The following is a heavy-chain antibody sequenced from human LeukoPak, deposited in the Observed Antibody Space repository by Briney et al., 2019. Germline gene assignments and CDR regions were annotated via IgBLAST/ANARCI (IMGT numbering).Heavy chain of an antibody. V-gene: IGHV1-18*01. J-gene: IGHJ6*03. CDR2: ISAYNGNT. Sequence: GASVKVSCKASGYTFTSYGISWVRQAPGQRLEWMGWISAYNGNTNYAQKLQGRVTMTTDTSTSTAYMELRSLRSDDTAVYYCARDQVVGALTGYYMDVWGKGTTVTVSS. CDR1: GYTFTSYG. D-gene: IGHD2-15*01. CDR3: ARDQVVGALTGYYMDV.